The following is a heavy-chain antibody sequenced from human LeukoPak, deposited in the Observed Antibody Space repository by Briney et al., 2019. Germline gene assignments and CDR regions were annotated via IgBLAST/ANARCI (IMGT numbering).Heavy chain of an antibody. CDR1: GGSISSSSYY. CDR2: IYYSGST. V-gene: IGHV4-39*07. CDR3: ARGFKNYDYVWGSYRFNAEKYYYYMDV. Sequence: SETLSLTCTVSGGSISSSSYYWDWIRQPPGKGLEWIGSIYYSGSTYYNPSLKSRVTISVDTSKNQFSLKLSSVTAADTAVYYCARGFKNYDYVWGSYRFNAEKYYYYMDVWGKGTTVTVSS. J-gene: IGHJ6*03. D-gene: IGHD3-16*02.